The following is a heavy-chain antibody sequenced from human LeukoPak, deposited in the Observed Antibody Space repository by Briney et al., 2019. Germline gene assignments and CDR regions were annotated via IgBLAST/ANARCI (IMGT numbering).Heavy chain of an antibody. V-gene: IGHV3-30*02. Sequence: GGSLRLSCAASGFTFRTYAMHCVRQAPGRGLEGGAVIRYDGTDEYYADSVKGRFTISRDNSKNTLYLQMNSLRTDDTAVYYCAKDEETTYGDYQSLAYWGQGTLVTVSS. J-gene: IGHJ4*02. D-gene: IGHD4-17*01. CDR3: AKDEETTYGDYQSLAY. CDR2: IRYDGTDE. CDR1: GFTFRTYA.